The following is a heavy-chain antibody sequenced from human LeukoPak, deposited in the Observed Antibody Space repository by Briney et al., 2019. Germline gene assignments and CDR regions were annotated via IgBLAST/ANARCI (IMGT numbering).Heavy chain of an antibody. Sequence: PGGSLRLSCAASRFTFDEYGMSWVRQAPGKGLEWVANVNQDGSGKYYVDSVKGRFTISKDNAKNSLYLQMNSLRAEDTAVYYCTSANYGPAYWGQGTLVTVSS. CDR1: RFTFDEYG. V-gene: IGHV3-7*01. D-gene: IGHD5-24*01. CDR2: VNQDGSGK. CDR3: TSANYGPAY. J-gene: IGHJ4*02.